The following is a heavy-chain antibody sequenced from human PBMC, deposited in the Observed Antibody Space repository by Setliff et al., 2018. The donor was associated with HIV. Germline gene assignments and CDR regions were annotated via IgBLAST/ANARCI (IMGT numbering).Heavy chain of an antibody. D-gene: IGHD1-1*01. V-gene: IGHV3-21*01. CDR1: GFTLSTYT. CDR2: ISSNIIYI. Sequence: PGGSLRLSCAASGFTLSTYTMYWVRQAPRKGLEWISSISSNIIYIYYADSVRGRFTISRDNAKNSLHLQMNSLRVEDTAVYYCARTSTTTGTTLNWFDPWGQGTLVTVSS. CDR3: ARTSTTTGTTLNWFDP. J-gene: IGHJ5*02.